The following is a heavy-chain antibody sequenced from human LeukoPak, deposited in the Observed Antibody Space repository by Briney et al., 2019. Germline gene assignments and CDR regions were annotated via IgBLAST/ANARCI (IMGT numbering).Heavy chain of an antibody. CDR3: ARFMASNYYDSSGYETIGHFDY. J-gene: IGHJ4*02. CDR1: GYTFTSYG. CDR2: ISAYNGNT. V-gene: IGHV1-18*01. Sequence: GASVKVSCKASGYTFTSYGISWVRQAPGQGLEWMGWISAYNGNTKYAQKLQGRVTMTTDTSTSTAYMALRSLRSDDTAVYYCARFMASNYYDSSGYETIGHFDYWGQGTLVTVSS. D-gene: IGHD3-22*01.